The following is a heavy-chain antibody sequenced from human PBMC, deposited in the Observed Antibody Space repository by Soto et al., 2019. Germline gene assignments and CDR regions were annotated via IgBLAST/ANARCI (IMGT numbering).Heavy chain of an antibody. CDR2: ISYSGST. D-gene: IGHD3-9*01. V-gene: IGHV4-39*01. CDR1: GGSISSTSYH. Sequence: SETLSLTCSVPGGSISSTSYHWGWIRQPPGKGLEWIGTISYSGSTYFNPSLKGRVTISVDTSKNQFSLRLNSVTAADTAVYYCARRPYYDILTGYYSDYWGQGTLVTVSS. CDR3: ARRPYYDILTGYYSDY. J-gene: IGHJ4*02.